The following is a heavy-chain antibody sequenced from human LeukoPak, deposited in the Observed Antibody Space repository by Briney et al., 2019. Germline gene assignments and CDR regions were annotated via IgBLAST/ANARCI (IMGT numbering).Heavy chain of an antibody. CDR2: IYYCGST. J-gene: IGHJ5*02. CDR3: AGDGGSGSPPGKFDP. V-gene: IGHV4-59*01. CDR1: GGSISSYY. D-gene: IGHD3-10*01. Sequence: PSETLSLTCTVSGGSISSYYWSWLRQPPAKGLEWIGYIYYCGSTNYNPSLTSQVTISVDTSKTQFSLKLSSVTAADKAVYYCAGDGGSGSPPGKFDPWGQGTLVTVSS.